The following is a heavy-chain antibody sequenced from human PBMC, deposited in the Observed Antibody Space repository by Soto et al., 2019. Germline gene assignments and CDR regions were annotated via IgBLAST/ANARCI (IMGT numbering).Heavy chain of an antibody. Sequence: SETLSLTCTVSGGSISSYYWSWIRQPPGKGLEWIGYIYYSGSTNYNPSLKSRVTISVDTSKNQFSLKLSSVTATDTAVYYCARVESSGLSYGEFDYWGQGTLVTVSS. D-gene: IGHD5-18*01. CDR2: IYYSGST. CDR1: GGSISSYY. J-gene: IGHJ4*02. CDR3: ARVESSGLSYGEFDY. V-gene: IGHV4-59*01.